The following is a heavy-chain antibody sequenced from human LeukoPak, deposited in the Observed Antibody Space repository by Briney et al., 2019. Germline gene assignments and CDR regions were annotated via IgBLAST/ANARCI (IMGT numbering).Heavy chain of an antibody. Sequence: GASVKVSCKASGYPFLDYGINWVRQAPGQGLERMGWISTHTGNTRYTERFQGRVILTTDTFTNTAYMELRSLRSDDTAVFYCARDFWVRHSAPAPKEFWGQGTLVTVSS. CDR1: GYPFLDYG. V-gene: IGHV1-18*01. J-gene: IGHJ4*02. D-gene: IGHD2-2*01. CDR2: ISTHTGNT. CDR3: ARDFWVRHSAPAPKEF.